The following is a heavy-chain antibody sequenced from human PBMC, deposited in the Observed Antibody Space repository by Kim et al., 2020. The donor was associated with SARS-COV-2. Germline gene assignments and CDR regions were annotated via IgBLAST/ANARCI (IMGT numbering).Heavy chain of an antibody. CDR1: GYSISSGYY. J-gene: IGHJ4*02. CDR2: IYHSGST. D-gene: IGHD3-22*01. CDR3: ARDLRRYYDSSGEFDY. V-gene: IGHV4-38-2*02. Sequence: SETLSLTCTVSGYSISSGYYWGWIRQPPGKGLEWIGSIYHSGSTYYNPSLKSRVTISVDTSKNQFSLKLSSVTAADTAVYYCARDLRRYYDSSGEFDYWGQGTLVTVSS.